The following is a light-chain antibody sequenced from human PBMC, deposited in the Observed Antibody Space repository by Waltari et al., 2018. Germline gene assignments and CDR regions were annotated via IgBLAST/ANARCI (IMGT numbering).Light chain of an antibody. CDR2: DNN. CDR3: AAWDDRLNGPV. J-gene: IGLJ3*02. Sequence: QSVLTQPPSASGTPGQRVTISCSGSSSNIGSNPVNWYQQFPGTAPKPLIYDNNQWPSGVPDRFSGSKSGTSASLAISGLQSDDEADFYCAAWDDRLNGPVFGGGTKLTVL. V-gene: IGLV1-44*01. CDR1: SSNIGSNP.